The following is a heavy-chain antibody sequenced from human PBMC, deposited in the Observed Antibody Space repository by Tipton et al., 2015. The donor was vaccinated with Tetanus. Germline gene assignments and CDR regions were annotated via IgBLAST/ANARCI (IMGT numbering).Heavy chain of an antibody. Sequence: GLVKPSETLSLTCAVYGGSFTDYSWSWIRQPPGQGLEWIGEVNQAGNTDYIPSLKGRVTMSLDTSKSQLSLNLGSVTAADTAVYYCARGPRTRIYDSSGYSFRYFYGMDVWGLGATVTVSS. J-gene: IGHJ6*02. CDR3: ARGPRTRIYDSSGYSFRYFYGMDV. D-gene: IGHD3-22*01. CDR1: GGSFTDYS. V-gene: IGHV4-34*01. CDR2: VNQAGNT.